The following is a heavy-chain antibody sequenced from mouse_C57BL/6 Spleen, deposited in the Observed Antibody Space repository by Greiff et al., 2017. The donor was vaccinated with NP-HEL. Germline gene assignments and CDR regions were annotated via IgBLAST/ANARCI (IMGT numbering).Heavy chain of an antibody. J-gene: IGHJ3*01. CDR2: FYPGSGSI. CDR3: ARSEDTGYGNFAWFAY. Sequence: VQLQQSGAELVKPGASVKLSCKASGYTFTEYTIHWVKQRPGQGLEWIGWFYPGSGSIKYNEKFKDKATLTADKSSSTVYMELSRLTSEDAAVYFCARSEDTGYGNFAWFAYWGQGTLVTVSA. V-gene: IGHV1-62-2*01. D-gene: IGHD2-1*01. CDR1: GYTFTEYT.